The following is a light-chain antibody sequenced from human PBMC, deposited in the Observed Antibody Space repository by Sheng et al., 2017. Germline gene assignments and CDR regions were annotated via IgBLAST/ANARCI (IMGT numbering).Light chain of an antibody. CDR1: VLAKKD. V-gene: IGLV3-27*01. CDR2: KDT. Sequence: SYELTQPSSVSVSPGQTARITCSGDVLAKKDMFGGSSRSQARPPILVIYKDTERPSGIPERFSGSSSGTTVTLTISGAQVEDEADYYCYSVAGNNLGVFGGGTKVTVL. J-gene: IGLJ3*02. CDR3: YSVAGNNLGV.